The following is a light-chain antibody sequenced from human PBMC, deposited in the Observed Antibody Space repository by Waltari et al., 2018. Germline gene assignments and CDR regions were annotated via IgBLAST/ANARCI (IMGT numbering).Light chain of an antibody. CDR1: QSVSRF. Sequence: EVVMTQSPATLSVSPGESATLSCRASQSVSRFLAWYQQKPGQAPSLLIYGASTRATGIPARFSGSGSGTEFTLTISSLQSEDFAVYFCQQYNDWPPLTFGGGTKLEIK. J-gene: IGKJ4*01. V-gene: IGKV3-15*01. CDR2: GAS. CDR3: QQYNDWPPLT.